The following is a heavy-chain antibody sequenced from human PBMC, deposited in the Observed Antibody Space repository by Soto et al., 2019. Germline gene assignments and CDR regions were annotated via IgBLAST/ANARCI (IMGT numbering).Heavy chain of an antibody. CDR3: ARVLSYDSSGYYEAMDY. V-gene: IGHV5-10-1*01. D-gene: IGHD3-22*01. CDR1: GYSFTSYW. CDR2: IDPSDSYT. J-gene: IGHJ4*02. Sequence: GESLKISCKGSGYSFTSYWISWVRQMPGKGLEWMGRIDPSDSYTNYSLSFQGHVTTSADKSISTAYLQWSSLKASDTAMYYCARVLSYDSSGYYEAMDYWGQGTLVTVSS.